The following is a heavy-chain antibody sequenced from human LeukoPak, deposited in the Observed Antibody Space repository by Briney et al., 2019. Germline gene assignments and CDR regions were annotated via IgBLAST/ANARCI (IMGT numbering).Heavy chain of an antibody. CDR3: AKGGYYDLDAFDI. CDR1: GFTFSSYS. D-gene: IGHD1-26*01. V-gene: IGHV3-48*01. Sequence: GGSLRLSCAASGFTFSSYSMNWVRQAPGKGLKWVSYISSTSSTIYYVDSVKGRFTISRDNAKNSLYLQMNSLRAEDTALYYCAKGGYYDLDAFDIWGQGTMVTVSS. J-gene: IGHJ3*02. CDR2: ISSTSSTI.